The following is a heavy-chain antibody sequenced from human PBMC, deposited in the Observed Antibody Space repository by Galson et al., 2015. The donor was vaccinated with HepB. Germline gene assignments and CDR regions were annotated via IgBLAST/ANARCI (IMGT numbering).Heavy chain of an antibody. CDR1: GYSFTGYW. V-gene: IGHV5-10-1*01. J-gene: IGHJ5*02. CDR3: ARHFRLLWFGESTNWFDP. Sequence: QSGAEVKKPGESLRISCKGSGYSFTGYWISWVRQMPGKGLEWMGRIDPSDSYTNYSPPFQGHVTISADKSISTAYLQWSSLKASDPAMYYCARHFRLLWFGESTNWFDPWGQGTLVTVSS. D-gene: IGHD3-10*01. CDR2: IDPSDSYT.